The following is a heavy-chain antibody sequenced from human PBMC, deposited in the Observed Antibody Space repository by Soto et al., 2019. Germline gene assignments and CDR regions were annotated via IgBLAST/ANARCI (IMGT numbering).Heavy chain of an antibody. J-gene: IGHJ6*02. D-gene: IGHD3-10*01. CDR2: ICTDGST. Sequence: PSETLSLSCTASGGSISSYSWSWIRQAAGKGLEWIGRICTDGSTNYNPSLKSRVTMSVDTSKNQFYLKLSSVTAADTAVYYCARDLRNGSGRRRDYYYYYGMDVWGQGTTVTVSS. CDR3: ARDLRNGSGRRRDYYYYYGMDV. CDR1: GGSISSYS. V-gene: IGHV4-4*07.